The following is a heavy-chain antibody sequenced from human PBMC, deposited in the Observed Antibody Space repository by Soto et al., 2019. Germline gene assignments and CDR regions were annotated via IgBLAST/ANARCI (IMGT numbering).Heavy chain of an antibody. CDR1: GYAFPHYV. Sequence: GPEVKKPGASVKVSCKTSGYAFPHYVINWVRQAPGHGLEWMGFSTHTGNTNYAQNFQGRVVLTTDTSTSTAYMEVTSLRSDDTAAYYCARSGEHPLDYWGQGTPVTVSS. V-gene: IGHV1-18*01. CDR3: ARSGEHPLDY. CDR2: STHTGNT. D-gene: IGHD1-26*01. J-gene: IGHJ4*02.